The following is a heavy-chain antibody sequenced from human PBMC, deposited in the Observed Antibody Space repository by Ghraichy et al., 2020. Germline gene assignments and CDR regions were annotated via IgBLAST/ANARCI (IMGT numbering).Heavy chain of an antibody. CDR1: GYIFTSYY. CDR3: AREGQFYYESGGYYPFDY. D-gene: IGHD3-22*01. Sequence: ASVKVSCKASGYIFTSYYMHWVRQAPGQGLEWMGIINPSGGSTRYAQKFQGRVTMTRDTSTSTVYMGLSSLRSEDTAVYYCAREGQFYYESGGYYPFDYWGQGTLVIVSS. CDR2: INPSGGST. V-gene: IGHV1-46*01. J-gene: IGHJ4*02.